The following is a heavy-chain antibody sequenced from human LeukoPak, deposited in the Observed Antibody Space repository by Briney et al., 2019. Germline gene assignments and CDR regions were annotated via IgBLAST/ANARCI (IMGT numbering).Heavy chain of an antibody. CDR1: GFTFKKYW. J-gene: IGHJ4*02. V-gene: IGHV3-7*01. CDR3: ARETPRRGETRDGYR. CDR2: IKEDGSET. D-gene: IGHD5-24*01. Sequence: GGSLRFSCAASGFTFKKYWMNWVRQVPGKGLECLANIKEDGSETYYADSVKGRFTISRANPKNLLFLQINSLRVEDTAVYYCARETPRRGETRDGYRWGQGTLVTVSS.